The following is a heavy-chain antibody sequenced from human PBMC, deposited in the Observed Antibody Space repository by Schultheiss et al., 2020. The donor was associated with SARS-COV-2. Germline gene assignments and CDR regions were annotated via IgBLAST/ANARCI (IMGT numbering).Heavy chain of an antibody. Sequence: SETLSLTCTVSGGSISSGGYYWSWIRQHPGKGLEWIGYIYYSGSTYYNPSLKSRVTISVDTSKNQFSLKLSSVTAADTAVYYCARGRDYVWGSYRRNGDYWGQGTLVTVSS. J-gene: IGHJ4*02. D-gene: IGHD3-16*02. CDR3: ARGRDYVWGSYRRNGDY. CDR2: IYYSGST. V-gene: IGHV4-31*03. CDR1: GGSISSGGYY.